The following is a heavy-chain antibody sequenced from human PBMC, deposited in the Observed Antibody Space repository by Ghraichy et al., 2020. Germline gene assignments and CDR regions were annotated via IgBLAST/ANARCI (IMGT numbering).Heavy chain of an antibody. CDR1: GFTFSDFA. Sequence: LSLTCAASGFTFSDFAMSWVRQAPGKGLEWVSTITKNAVATFYADSMKGRFTISRSNSENTLSLQMNSLGAEDTAIYYCAKNLGGRINDWPFDYWGQGTLVTVSS. D-gene: IGHD3-9*01. J-gene: IGHJ4*02. CDR2: ITKNAVAT. CDR3: AKNLGGRINDWPFDY. V-gene: IGHV3-23*01.